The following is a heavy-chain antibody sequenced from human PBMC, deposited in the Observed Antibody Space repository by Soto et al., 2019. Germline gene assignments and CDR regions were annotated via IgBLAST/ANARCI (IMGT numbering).Heavy chain of an antibody. Sequence: GGSLRLSCAASGFAFSSYNMNWVRQAPGKGLEWVSSISTTSSYIYYADSLKGRFTISRDNAKNSLYLQMNSLRAEDTAVYYCARDGPYSISTSAPDYDYWGQGTLVTVSS. J-gene: IGHJ4*02. V-gene: IGHV3-21*01. CDR2: ISTTSSYI. D-gene: IGHD2-21*01. CDR3: ARDGPYSISTSAPDYDY. CDR1: GFAFSSYN.